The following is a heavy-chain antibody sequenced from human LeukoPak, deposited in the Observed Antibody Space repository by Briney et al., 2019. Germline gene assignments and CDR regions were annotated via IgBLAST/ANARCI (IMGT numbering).Heavy chain of an antibody. J-gene: IGHJ4*02. CDR2: IWYDGSNK. Sequence: PGGSLRLSCAASGFTFSSYGMHWVRQAPGKGLEWVAVIWYDGSNKYYADSVKGRFTISRDNSKNTLYLQMNSLRAEDTAVYYCAKEGLRYFDWSPYYFDYWGQGTLATVSS. V-gene: IGHV3-33*06. CDR1: GFTFSSYG. CDR3: AKEGLRYFDWSPYYFDY. D-gene: IGHD3-9*01.